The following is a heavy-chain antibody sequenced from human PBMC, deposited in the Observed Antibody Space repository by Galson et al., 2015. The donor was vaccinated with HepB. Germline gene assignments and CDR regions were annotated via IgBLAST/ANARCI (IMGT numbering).Heavy chain of an antibody. CDR2: ISPYSGNT. J-gene: IGHJ4*02. CDR3: AGLKYGVNAFDY. V-gene: IGHV1-18*01. CDR1: GYTFTRFG. D-gene: IGHD4-23*01. Sequence: SVKVSCKASGYTFTRFGITWVRQAPGQGLEWMGWISPYSGNTNYAESLQGRVTMTSDTSTSTSYLELRSLRSDDTAVYYCAGLKYGVNAFDYWGQGTLVTVSP.